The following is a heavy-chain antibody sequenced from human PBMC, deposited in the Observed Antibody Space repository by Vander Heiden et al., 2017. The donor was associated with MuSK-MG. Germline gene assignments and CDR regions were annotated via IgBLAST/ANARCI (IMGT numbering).Heavy chain of an antibody. V-gene: IGHV3-48*03. D-gene: IGHD2-15*01. Sequence: EVQLVESGGGLVQPGGSLRLSCAASGFPFSSHEMNWVRQAPGKGLEWVSYISSSVSSIDYADSVKGRFTVSRDNAKHSLYLQMNSLRVEDTAVYYCARGGYCSGGTCYPYNAFDVWGQGTMVTVSS. J-gene: IGHJ3*01. CDR2: ISSSVSSI. CDR1: GFPFSSHE. CDR3: ARGGYCSGGTCYPYNAFDV.